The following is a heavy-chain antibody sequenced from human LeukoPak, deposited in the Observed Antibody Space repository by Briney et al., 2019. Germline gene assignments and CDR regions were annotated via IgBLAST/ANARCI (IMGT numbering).Heavy chain of an antibody. CDR3: ARDKGYCSGGSCSNWFDP. D-gene: IGHD2-15*01. Sequence: GGSLRLSCAASGFTFSSYAMHWVRQAPGKGLEWVAVISCDGSNKYYADSVKGRFTISRDNSKNTLYLQMNSPRAEDTAVYYCARDKGYCSGGSCSNWFDPWGQGTLVTVSS. CDR2: ISCDGSNK. CDR1: GFTFSSYA. J-gene: IGHJ5*02. V-gene: IGHV3-30*04.